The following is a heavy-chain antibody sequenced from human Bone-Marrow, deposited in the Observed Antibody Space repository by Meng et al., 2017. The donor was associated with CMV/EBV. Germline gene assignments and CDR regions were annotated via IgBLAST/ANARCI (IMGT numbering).Heavy chain of an antibody. CDR3: AKDKGSGWHLPFDY. Sequence: GESLKISCVASGFTFSGYGMHWVRQAPGKGLEWVAFIRYDGSNKYYIDSVKGRFTISRDNSKNTLYLQMNRLRAEDTAVYYCAKDKGSGWHLPFDYWGQGTLVTVSS. CDR1: GFTFSGYG. J-gene: IGHJ4*02. D-gene: IGHD6-19*01. V-gene: IGHV3-30*02. CDR2: IRYDGSNK.